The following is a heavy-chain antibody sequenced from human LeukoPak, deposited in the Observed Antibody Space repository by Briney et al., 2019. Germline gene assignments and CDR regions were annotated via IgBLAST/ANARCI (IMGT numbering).Heavy chain of an antibody. CDR1: GFTFSSYS. CDR2: ISSSSTI. Sequence: GGSLRLSCAASGFTFSSYSMNWVRQAPGKGLEWVSYISSSSTIYYADSVKGRFTISRDNAKNSLYLQMNSLRAEDTAVYYCARKDIVLMVYGDAFDIWGQGTMVTVSS. V-gene: IGHV3-48*01. CDR3: ARKDIVLMVYGDAFDI. J-gene: IGHJ3*02. D-gene: IGHD2-8*01.